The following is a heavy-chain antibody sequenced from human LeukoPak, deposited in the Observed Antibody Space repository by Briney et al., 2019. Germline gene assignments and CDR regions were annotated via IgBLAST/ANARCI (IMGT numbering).Heavy chain of an antibody. CDR3: ARERKRAAIVG. CDR1: GGSFSGYY. J-gene: IGHJ4*02. V-gene: IGHV4-34*01. CDR2: INHSGST. Sequence: SETLSLTCAVYGGSFSGYYWSWIRQPPGKGLEWIGEINHSGSTNYNPSLKSRVTISVDTSKNQFPLKLSSVTAADTAVYYCARERKRAAIVGWGQGTLVTVSS. D-gene: IGHD2-2*02.